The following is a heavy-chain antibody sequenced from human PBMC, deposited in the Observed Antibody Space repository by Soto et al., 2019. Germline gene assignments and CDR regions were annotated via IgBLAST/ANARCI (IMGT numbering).Heavy chain of an antibody. CDR1: GFTFSSYG. CDR2: ISYDGSNK. CDR3: ATLAVAGTSGLDY. V-gene: IGHV3-30*03. D-gene: IGHD6-19*01. J-gene: IGHJ4*02. Sequence: GGSLRLSCAASGFTFSSYGMHWVRQAPGKGLEWVAVISYDGSNKYYADSVKGRFTISRDYSKNTLYLLMNSLRAEDTAVYYCATLAVAGTSGLDYWGQGTLVTVSS.